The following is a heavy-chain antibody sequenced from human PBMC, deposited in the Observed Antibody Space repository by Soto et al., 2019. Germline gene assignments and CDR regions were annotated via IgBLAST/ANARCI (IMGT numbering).Heavy chain of an antibody. J-gene: IGHJ5*02. CDR3: ARHQFWSGYSNWFDP. CDR2: IYPGDSDT. D-gene: IGHD3-3*01. Sequence: GESLKISCKGSGYSFTSYWIGWVRQMPGKGLEWMGIIYPGDSDTRYSPSFQGQVTISADKSISTAYLQWSSLKASDTAMYYCARHQFWSGYSNWFDPWGQGTLVTVSS. V-gene: IGHV5-51*01. CDR1: GYSFTSYW.